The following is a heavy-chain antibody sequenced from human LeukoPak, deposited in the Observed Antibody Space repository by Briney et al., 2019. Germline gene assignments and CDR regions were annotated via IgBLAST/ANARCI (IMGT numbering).Heavy chain of an antibody. D-gene: IGHD1-26*01. CDR2: IKQDGSEK. Sequence: GGSLRLSCAASGFTFSSYEMNWVRQAPGKGLEWVANIKQDGSEKYYVDSVKGRFTISRDNAKNSLYLQMNSLRAEDTAVYYCARDKIVGATYFDYWGQGTLVTVSS. CDR1: GFTFSSYE. CDR3: ARDKIVGATYFDY. V-gene: IGHV3-7*01. J-gene: IGHJ4*02.